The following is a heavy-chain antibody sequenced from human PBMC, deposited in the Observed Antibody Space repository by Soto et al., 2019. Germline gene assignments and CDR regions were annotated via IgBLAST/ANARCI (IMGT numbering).Heavy chain of an antibody. CDR2: IYYSGRT. CDR3: ARHEGGAAADRPLDY. D-gene: IGHD6-13*01. V-gene: IGHV4-39*01. J-gene: IGHJ4*02. Sequence: QLRLQESGPGLVKSSETLSLTCTVSGGSVRSSSYYWGWIRQPPGKGLEWIASIYYSGRTHNNPALKSRVTMSIDTYTNQFSLKMNSVTAADTAVYHCARHEGGAAADRPLDYWGQGTLVTVSS. CDR1: GGSVRSSSYY.